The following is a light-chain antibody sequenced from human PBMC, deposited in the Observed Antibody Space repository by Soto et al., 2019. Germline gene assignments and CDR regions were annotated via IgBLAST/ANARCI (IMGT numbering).Light chain of an antibody. CDR2: DVS. V-gene: IGLV2-14*03. CDR3: SSYASTSTLVV. Sequence: QSALAQPASVSGSPGQSVTISCTGTSSDVGAYNSVSWYQQHPDKAPQLMIYDVSTRPSGLSNRFSGSKSGNTASLTISGLQAEDEADYFCSSYASTSTLVVFGGGTQLTVL. J-gene: IGLJ2*01. CDR1: SSDVGAYNS.